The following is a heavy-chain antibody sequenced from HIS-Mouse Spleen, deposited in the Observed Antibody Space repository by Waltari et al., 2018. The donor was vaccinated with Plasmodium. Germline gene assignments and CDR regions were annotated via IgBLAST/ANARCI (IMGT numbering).Heavy chain of an antibody. CDR1: VGTFRSYA. CDR2: IIPTLGIA. V-gene: IGHV1-69*04. CDR3: ARAPGVGAARDAFDI. Sequence: QVQLVQSGAEVKKPGSSAKVSCKASVGTFRSYANRWVRQAPGQGLEWMGRIIPTLGIANYEQKFQVRVTITADKSTSTAYMELSSLRAEDTAVYYCARAPGVGAARDAFDIWGQGTMVTVSS. D-gene: IGHD6-6*01. J-gene: IGHJ3*02.